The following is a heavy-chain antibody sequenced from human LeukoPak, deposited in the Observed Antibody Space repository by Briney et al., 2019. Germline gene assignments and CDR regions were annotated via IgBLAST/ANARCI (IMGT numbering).Heavy chain of an antibody. CDR3: ARDLTHRRNYDNSGYQIVPAF. CDR1: GYSFTSHY. D-gene: IGHD3-22*01. CDR2: INPTGSST. V-gene: IGHV1-46*01. Sequence: ASVKVSCKASGYSFTSHYMHWVRQAPGQGLEWLGLINPTGSSTLYAQKFQGRVTMTRDTSTSTAYMDLRSLRSDDTAVYYCARDLTHRRNYDNSGYQIVPAFWGQGTLVTVSS. J-gene: IGHJ4*02.